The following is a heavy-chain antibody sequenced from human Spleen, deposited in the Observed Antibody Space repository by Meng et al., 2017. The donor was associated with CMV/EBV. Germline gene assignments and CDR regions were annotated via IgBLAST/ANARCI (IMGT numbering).Heavy chain of an antibody. V-gene: IGHV1-2*02. D-gene: IGHD6-6*01. CDR1: GYTLTGYY. CDR3: ARAPDRRFDP. J-gene: IGHJ5*02. CDR2: INTNNGVT. Sequence: TCKAAGYTLTGYYIHWVRQAPGQGLEWMGWINTNNGVTNYAQKFLGRVTMTRDTSVSTAYMEVNRLTSDDTAVYYCARAPDRRFDPWGQGTLVTVSS.